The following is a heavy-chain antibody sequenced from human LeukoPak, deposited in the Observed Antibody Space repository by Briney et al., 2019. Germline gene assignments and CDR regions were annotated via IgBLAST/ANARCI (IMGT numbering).Heavy chain of an antibody. CDR2: LYSGGTT. V-gene: IGHV3-66*01. D-gene: IGHD3-16*02. Sequence: GGSLRLSCVVSGLTFSSNSMAWVRQAPGKGLECVSFLYSGGTTQYADSVKGRFIISRDNSKNTLYLQMNSLRAEDTAVYYCARVGFYDYVWGSYRYGYFDYWGQGTLVTVSS. CDR1: GLTFSSNS. J-gene: IGHJ4*02. CDR3: ARVGFYDYVWGSYRYGYFDY.